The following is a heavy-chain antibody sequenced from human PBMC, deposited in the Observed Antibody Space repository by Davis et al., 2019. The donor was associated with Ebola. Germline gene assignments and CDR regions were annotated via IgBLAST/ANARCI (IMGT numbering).Heavy chain of an antibody. CDR1: GGSFSGYY. D-gene: IGHD1-26*01. V-gene: IGHV4-39*01. CDR3: ALYSESYFDAFDI. J-gene: IGHJ3*02. CDR2: IYYSGST. Sequence: GSLRLSCAVYGGSFSGYYWGWIRQPPGKGLEWIGSIYYSGSTYYNPSLKSRVTISVDTSKNQFSLKLSSVTAADTAVYYCALYSESYFDAFDIWGQGTMVTVSS.